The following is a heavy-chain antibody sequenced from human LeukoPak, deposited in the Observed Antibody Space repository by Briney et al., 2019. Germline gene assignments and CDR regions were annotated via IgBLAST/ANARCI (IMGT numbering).Heavy chain of an antibody. V-gene: IGHV3-48*03. CDR2: ISSSGSTI. D-gene: IGHD1-20*01. CDR1: GFTFSSYE. J-gene: IGHJ4*02. Sequence: GGSLRLSCAASGFTFSSYEMNWVRQAPGKGLEWVSYISSSGSTIYYADSVKGRFTISRDNAKNSLYLQMNSLRAEDTAVYYCARDGIFGITGTTDYWGQGTLVTVSS. CDR3: ARDGIFGITGTTDY.